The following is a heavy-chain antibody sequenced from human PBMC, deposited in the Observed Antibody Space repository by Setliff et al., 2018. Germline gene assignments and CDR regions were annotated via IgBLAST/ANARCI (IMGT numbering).Heavy chain of an antibody. CDR3: ARGPRLRYFDWPVDY. V-gene: IGHV4-38-2*02. CDR2: IIHSGST. Sequence: SETLSLTCTVSGYSISSGYYWGWIRQPPGKGLEWIGEIIHSGSTNYNPSLKSRVTMSVDTSKNQFSLKLSSVTAADTAVYYCARGPRLRYFDWPVDYWGQGTLVTVSS. J-gene: IGHJ4*02. D-gene: IGHD3-9*01. CDR1: GYSISSGYY.